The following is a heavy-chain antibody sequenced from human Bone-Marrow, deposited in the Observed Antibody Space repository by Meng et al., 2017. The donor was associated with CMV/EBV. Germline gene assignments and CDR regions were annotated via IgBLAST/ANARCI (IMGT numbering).Heavy chain of an antibody. D-gene: IGHD1-7*01. V-gene: IGHV4-39*07. CDR3: ASESSGGTHYFDY. CDR1: GGSISSSSYY. CDR2: IYYSGST. J-gene: IGHJ4*02. Sequence: SETLSLTCTVSGGSISSSSYYWGWIRQPPGKGLEWIGSIYYSGSTYYNPSLKSRVTISVDTSKNQFSLKLSSVTAADTAVYYCASESSGGTHYFDYWGQGTMVTVSS.